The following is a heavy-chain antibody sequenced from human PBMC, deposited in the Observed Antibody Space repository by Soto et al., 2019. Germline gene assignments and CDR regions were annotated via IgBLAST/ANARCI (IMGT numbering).Heavy chain of an antibody. J-gene: IGHJ4*02. Sequence: EVQLVQSGAEVKKPGESLKISCKGSGYSFTSYWIGWVRQMPGKGLEWMGIIYPGDSDTRYSPSFQGQVTISADKSISTAYLQWSSLKASDTAMYYCARAPFWMGSPLSFDYWGQGTLVTVSS. CDR3: ARAPFWMGSPLSFDY. V-gene: IGHV5-51*01. CDR1: GYSFTSYW. CDR2: IYPGDSDT. D-gene: IGHD3-3*01.